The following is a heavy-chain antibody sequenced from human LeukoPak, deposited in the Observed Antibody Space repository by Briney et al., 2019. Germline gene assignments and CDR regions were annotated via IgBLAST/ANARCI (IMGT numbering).Heavy chain of an antibody. Sequence: GGSLRLSCAASGFTFSDYYMSWIRQAPGQGLEWVSYISSSGSTIYYADSVKGRFTISRDNAKNSLYLQMNSLRAEDTAVYYCARGPPTYSGSYYVDYWGQGTLVTVSS. D-gene: IGHD1-26*01. V-gene: IGHV3-11*01. CDR1: GFTFSDYY. J-gene: IGHJ4*02. CDR2: ISSSGSTI. CDR3: ARGPPTYSGSYYVDY.